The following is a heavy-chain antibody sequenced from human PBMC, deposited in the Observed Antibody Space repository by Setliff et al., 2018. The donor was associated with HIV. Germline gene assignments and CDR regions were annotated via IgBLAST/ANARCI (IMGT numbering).Heavy chain of an antibody. V-gene: IGHV1-18*01. CDR1: GDTLSIHP. CDR3: ARAAVAGPWRKLDY. Sequence: ASVKVSCKASGDTLSIHPISWVRQAPGQGLEWMGWISPYNGNTKYAQRLQGRVTMTTDTSTRTAYMELRSLRSDDTAVYYCARAAVAGPWRKLDYWGQGTLVTVSS. CDR2: ISPYNGNT. J-gene: IGHJ4*02. D-gene: IGHD6-19*01.